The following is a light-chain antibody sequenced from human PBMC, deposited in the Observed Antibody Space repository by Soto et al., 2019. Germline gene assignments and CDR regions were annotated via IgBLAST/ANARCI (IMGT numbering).Light chain of an antibody. V-gene: IGKV1-5*03. J-gene: IGKJ1*01. CDR2: KAS. CDR1: QSISSW. Sequence: DIQMTQFPSTLSASVGDRVTITCRASQSISSWLAWYQQKPGTAPKLLIYKASTLQSGVPSRFSGSGSGTKFTLTISSLQPDDSATYYCQQYNDNWTFGQGTKVDIK. CDR3: QQYNDNWT.